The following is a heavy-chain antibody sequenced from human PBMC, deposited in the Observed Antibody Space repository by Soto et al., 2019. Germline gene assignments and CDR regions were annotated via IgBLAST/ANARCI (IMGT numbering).Heavy chain of an antibody. J-gene: IGHJ1*01. CDR2: SSSKGGIT. D-gene: IGHD3-22*01. Sequence: GGSLRLSCSASGFTFSSYAMHCVRQAPGKGLEYVSASSSKGGITYYADSVNGRFTISRDNSKNTLYLQMSSLRAEDTAVYYCVKVLSNSIYYDSSGYYFQNWGQGTLVTVSS. CDR1: GFTFSSYA. V-gene: IGHV3-64D*06. CDR3: VKVLSNSIYYDSSGYYFQN.